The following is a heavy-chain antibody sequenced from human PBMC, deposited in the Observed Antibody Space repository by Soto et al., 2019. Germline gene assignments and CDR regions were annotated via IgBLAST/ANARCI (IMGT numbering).Heavy chain of an antibody. V-gene: IGHV3-21*01. Sequence: EVQLVESGGGLVKPGGSLRLSCAASGFTFNTYDMNWVRQAPGKGLEWVSSIATSSAYIYYADSLKGGITISRDNAKNSLFLQMNSLRAEETAVYYCVRSGTARLLRHSWFDTWGQGTLVTVSS. D-gene: IGHD2-21*01. CDR2: IATSSAYI. J-gene: IGHJ5*02. CDR3: VRSGTARLLRHSWFDT. CDR1: GFTFNTYD.